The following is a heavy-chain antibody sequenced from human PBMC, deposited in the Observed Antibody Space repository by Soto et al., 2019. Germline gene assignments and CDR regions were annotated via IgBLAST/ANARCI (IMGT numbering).Heavy chain of an antibody. Sequence: PGGSLRLSCAASGFTFSSYAMSWVRQAPGKGLEWVSAISGSGGSTYYADSVKGRFTISRDNSKNTLYLQMNSLRAEDTAVYYCAKAGRPLIYYYYGMDVWGQGTTVTVSS. D-gene: IGHD2-8*02. V-gene: IGHV3-23*01. CDR1: GFTFSSYA. J-gene: IGHJ6*02. CDR3: AKAGRPLIYYYYGMDV. CDR2: ISGSGGST.